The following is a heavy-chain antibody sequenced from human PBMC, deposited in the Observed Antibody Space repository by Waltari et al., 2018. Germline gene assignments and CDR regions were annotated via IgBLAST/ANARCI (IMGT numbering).Heavy chain of an antibody. CDR3: VRGGGFRWFDV. Sequence: QLQLQESGLGLVQSSETLSLTCTVTDDTADLYYWSWVRQSSGKTFEWLGYISYSEGPQYNPAVQSRLTLSLDTSKNHFCLSLRAVTAADTGLYFCVRGGGFRWFDVWGHGTLVSVPS. D-gene: IGHD2-15*01. V-gene: IGHV4-59*02. CDR2: ISYSEGP. J-gene: IGHJ2*01. CDR1: DDTADLYY.